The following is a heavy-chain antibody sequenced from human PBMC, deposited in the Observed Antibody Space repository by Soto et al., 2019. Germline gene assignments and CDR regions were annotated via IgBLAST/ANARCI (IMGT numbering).Heavy chain of an antibody. CDR2: FYYSGST. Sequence: SEPQSLTCTVSGGSISSYYWSWILQPPGKGLEWIGYFYYSGSTNYNPSLKSRVTIPGDTSKNQFSLKLSSVTAADTAVYYCARGPLTTYFDYWGQGTLVTVSS. CDR3: ARGPLTTYFDY. V-gene: IGHV4-59*01. CDR1: GGSISSYY. J-gene: IGHJ4*02.